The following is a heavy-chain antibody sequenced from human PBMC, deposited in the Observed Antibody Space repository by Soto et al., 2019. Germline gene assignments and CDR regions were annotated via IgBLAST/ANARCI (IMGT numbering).Heavy chain of an antibody. CDR3: ARETGDFWSGYYMQGYYYYMDV. D-gene: IGHD3-3*01. J-gene: IGHJ6*03. Sequence: ASLNVSCTASVYTFTSYEINWVRRATGQGLEWMGWMNPNSGNTGYAQKFQGRVTMTRNTSISTAYMELSSLRSEDTDVYYCARETGDFWSGYYMQGYYYYMDVWGKGTTVTVSS. CDR2: MNPNSGNT. V-gene: IGHV1-8*01. CDR1: VYTFTSYE.